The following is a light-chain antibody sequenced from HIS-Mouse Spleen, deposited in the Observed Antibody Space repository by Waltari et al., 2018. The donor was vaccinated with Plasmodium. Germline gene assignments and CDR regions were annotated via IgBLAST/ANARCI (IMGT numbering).Light chain of an antibody. V-gene: IGLV3-19*01. J-gene: IGLJ3*02. Sequence: SSELTQDPAVSVALGQTVRITCQGDSLRSYYASWYQQKPGQAPVLVIYGKNNRRSGIPDRFDGSRSGNKASLTITGAQAEDEADYYCNSRDSSGNHWVFGGGTKLTVL. CDR1: SLRSYY. CDR3: NSRDSSGNHWV. CDR2: GKN.